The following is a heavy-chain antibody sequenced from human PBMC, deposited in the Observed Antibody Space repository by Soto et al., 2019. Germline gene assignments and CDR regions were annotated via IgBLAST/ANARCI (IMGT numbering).Heavy chain of an antibody. CDR2: IYHSGST. Sequence: SETLSLTCAVSGGSISSGDYSWSWIRQPQGKGLQWIGYIYHSGSTYYNPSIRSRVTISLDRSNNRFSLKVSSVTAADTAAYHRARARGYTCYNSYATWFDRWGQGTLVTVSS. D-gene: IGHD5-12*01. CDR3: ARARGYTCYNSYATWFDR. J-gene: IGHJ5*02. V-gene: IGHV4-30-2*01. CDR1: GGSISSGDYS.